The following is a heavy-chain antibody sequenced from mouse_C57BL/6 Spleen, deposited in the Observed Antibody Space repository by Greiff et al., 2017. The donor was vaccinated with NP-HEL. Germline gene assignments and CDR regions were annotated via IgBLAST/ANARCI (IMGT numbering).Heavy chain of an antibody. D-gene: IGHD4-1*01. CDR1: GFTFSDYY. CDR2: ISNGGGST. J-gene: IGHJ4*01. CDR3: ARLGRVYAMDY. V-gene: IGHV5-12*01. Sequence: EVHLVESGGGLVQPGGTLKLSCAASGFTFSDYYMYWVRQTPEKRLEWVAYISNGGGSTYYPDTVKGRFTISRDNAKNTLYLQMSRLNSEDTAMYYCARLGRVYAMDYWGQGTSVTVSS.